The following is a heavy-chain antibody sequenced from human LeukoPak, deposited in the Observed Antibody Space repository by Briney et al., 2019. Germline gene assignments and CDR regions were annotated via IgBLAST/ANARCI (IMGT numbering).Heavy chain of an antibody. CDR2: ISAYNGNT. CDR3: ARGVLVTYYYDSSGYYSSIYFDY. V-gene: IGHV1-18*01. D-gene: IGHD3-22*01. Sequence: GASVKVSCKASGYTFTSYGISWVRQAPGQGLEWMGWISAYNGNTNYAQKLQGRVTMTTDTSTSTAYMELRSLRSDDTAVDYCARGVLVTYYYDSSGYYSSIYFDYWGQGTLVTVSS. CDR1: GYTFTSYG. J-gene: IGHJ4*02.